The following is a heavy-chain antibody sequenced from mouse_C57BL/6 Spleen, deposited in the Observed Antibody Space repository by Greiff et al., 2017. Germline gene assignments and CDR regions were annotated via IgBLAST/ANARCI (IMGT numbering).Heavy chain of an antibody. CDR3: ARSAGKPYYFDY. Sequence: EVKLVESGGGLVKPGGSLKLSCAASGFTFSSYAMSWVRQTPEKRLEWVATISDGGSYTYYPDNVKGRFTISRDNAKNNLYLQMSHLKSEDTAMYYCARSAGKPYYFDYWGQGTTLTVSS. J-gene: IGHJ2*01. D-gene: IGHD1-1*01. CDR1: GFTFSSYA. V-gene: IGHV5-4*03. CDR2: ISDGGSYT.